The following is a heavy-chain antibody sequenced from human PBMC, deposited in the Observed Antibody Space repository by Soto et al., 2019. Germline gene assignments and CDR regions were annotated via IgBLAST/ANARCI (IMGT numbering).Heavy chain of an antibody. D-gene: IGHD5-18*01. J-gene: IGHJ4*02. V-gene: IGHV1-3*01. CDR2: INAGNGNT. CDR1: GYTFTSYA. Sequence: QVQLVQSGAEVKKPGASVKVSCKASGYTFTSYAMHWVRQAPGQRLEWMGWINAGNGNTKYSQKFQGRVTITRDTSASTAYMELSSLRSEDTAVYYCARAGWWVDTAMVWGQGTLVTVSS. CDR3: ARAGWWVDTAMV.